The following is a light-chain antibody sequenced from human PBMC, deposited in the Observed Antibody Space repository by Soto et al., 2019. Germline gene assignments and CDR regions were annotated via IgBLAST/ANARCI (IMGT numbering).Light chain of an antibody. CDR3: MQALQLQRT. CDR2: LGS. CDR1: QSLLHSNGYNY. V-gene: IGKV2-28*01. Sequence: EILMTQSPLSLPVTPGEPASISCRSSQSLLHSNGYNYLDWYLQKPGQSPQLLIYLGSNRASGVPDRFSGSGSGTDFTLKISRVEAEDVGVYYCMQALQLQRTFGQGTKVEIK. J-gene: IGKJ1*01.